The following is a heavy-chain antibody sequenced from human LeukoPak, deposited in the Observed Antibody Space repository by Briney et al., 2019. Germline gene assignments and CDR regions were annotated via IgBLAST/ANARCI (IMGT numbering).Heavy chain of an antibody. Sequence: PSETLSLTCTVSGGSISSSSYYWGWIRQPPGKGLEWIGSIYYSGSTYYNPSRKSRVTISVDTSKNQFSLKLSSVTAADTAVYYCARVLNSSGYSLRDWGQGTLVTVSS. V-gene: IGHV4-39*07. J-gene: IGHJ4*02. CDR1: GGSISSSSYY. CDR3: ARVLNSSGYSLRD. D-gene: IGHD3-22*01. CDR2: IYYSGST.